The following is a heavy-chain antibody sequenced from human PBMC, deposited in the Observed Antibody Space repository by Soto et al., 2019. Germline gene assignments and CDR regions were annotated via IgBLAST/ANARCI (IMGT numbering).Heavy chain of an antibody. CDR3: ARLDKWYYKYYGLDV. D-gene: IGHD1-26*01. V-gene: IGHV5-10-1*01. CDR1: GYSFTTYW. Sequence: PGESLKISCQGSGYSFTTYWIVWVRQMPGKGLEWMGKIDPGDSSTNYSPSFRGHITISVDRSINTAHLQFSSLKAADTAVYYCARLDKWYYKYYGLDVWGQGTMVTVSS. J-gene: IGHJ6*02. CDR2: IDPGDSST.